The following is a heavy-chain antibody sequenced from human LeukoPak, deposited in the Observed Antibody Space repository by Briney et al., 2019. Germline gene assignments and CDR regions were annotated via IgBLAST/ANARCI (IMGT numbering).Heavy chain of an antibody. Sequence: GGSLRLSCAASGFTFSNYWIHWLRQAPGEGPVWVSRISPDGSITHFADSVEGRFTLSRDNAKSLVYLQMNSLRVEESAVYYCAREFMIGSSLHRYFDYWGQGTLVNVSS. CDR2: ISPDGSIT. V-gene: IGHV3-74*01. CDR1: GFTFSNYW. D-gene: IGHD3-16*01. J-gene: IGHJ4*01. CDR3: AREFMIGSSLHRYFDY.